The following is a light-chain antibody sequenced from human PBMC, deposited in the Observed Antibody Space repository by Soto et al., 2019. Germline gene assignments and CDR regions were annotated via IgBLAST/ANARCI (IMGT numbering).Light chain of an antibody. V-gene: IGKV3-20*01. Sequence: EIVLPQSPGTLSLSPGERATLSCRASQSLTHNYFAWYQQKPGRALRLLIDGASTRATGIPDRFSGSGSGTDFTLTISRLEPEDVAVYYCQQYGSSPPYTFGQGTKLEIK. CDR3: QQYGSSPPYT. J-gene: IGKJ2*01. CDR2: GAS. CDR1: QSLTHNY.